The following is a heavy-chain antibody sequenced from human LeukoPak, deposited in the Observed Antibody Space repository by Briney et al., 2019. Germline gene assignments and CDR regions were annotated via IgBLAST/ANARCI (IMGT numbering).Heavy chain of an antibody. V-gene: IGHV3-66*02. D-gene: IGHD2-21*02. CDR3: ARVAEYCGGDCRDY. Sequence: GSLRLSCAASGFTVSSNYMSWVRQAPGKGLEWVSVIYSGGSTYYADSVKGRFTISRDNSKNTLYLQMNSLRAEDTAVYYCARVAEYCGGDCRDYWGQGTLVTVSS. CDR2: IYSGGST. J-gene: IGHJ4*02. CDR1: GFTVSSNY.